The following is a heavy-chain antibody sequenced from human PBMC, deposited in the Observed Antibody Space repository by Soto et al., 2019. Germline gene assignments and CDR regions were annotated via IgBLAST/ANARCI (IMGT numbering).Heavy chain of an antibody. Sequence: PWGSLRLSCAASGFTFSTYAMSWVRQAPGKGLQWVSFISSSGGTTYYADSVKGRFTISRENSKKTLYLQMNSLRAEDTAVYYSAGELNDYGVFDYWGQGTLVTVSS. V-gene: IGHV3-23*01. CDR3: AGELNDYGVFDY. D-gene: IGHD4-17*01. CDR1: GFTFSTYA. CDR2: ISSSGGTT. J-gene: IGHJ4*02.